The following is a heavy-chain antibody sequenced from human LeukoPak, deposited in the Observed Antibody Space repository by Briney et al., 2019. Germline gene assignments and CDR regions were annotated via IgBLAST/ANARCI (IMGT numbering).Heavy chain of an antibody. CDR1: GDSISSTYYY. Sequence: SETLSLTCTVSGDSISSTYYYWVWIRQPPGKGLEWIGSIYYGGSTYYNPSLKSRVTISLATSKNQFSLNLNSVTATDTAVYYYARRSHCMGGSCPPVWGQGTTVTVSS. D-gene: IGHD2-15*01. V-gene: IGHV4-39*01. CDR3: ARRSHCMGGSCPPV. J-gene: IGHJ6*02. CDR2: IYYGGST.